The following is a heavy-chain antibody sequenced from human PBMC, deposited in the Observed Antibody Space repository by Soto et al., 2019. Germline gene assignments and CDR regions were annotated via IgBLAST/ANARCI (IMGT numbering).Heavy chain of an antibody. D-gene: IGHD6-19*01. J-gene: IGHJ6*02. CDR1: GFTFISYG. Sequence: PGGSLRLSCAASGFTFISYGMHWVRQAPGKGLEWVAVISYDGSNKYYADSVKGRFTIARDNSKNTLYLQMSSLRAEDTVVYYCVKDGSSGWPYYYGLDVWGQGTSVTVSS. CDR3: VKDGSSGWPYYYGLDV. CDR2: ISYDGSNK. V-gene: IGHV3-30*18.